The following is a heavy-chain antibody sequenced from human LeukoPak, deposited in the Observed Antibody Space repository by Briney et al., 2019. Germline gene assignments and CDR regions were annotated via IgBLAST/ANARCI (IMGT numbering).Heavy chain of an antibody. CDR3: VKITSVTGGDC. CDR2: ISNNGGSS. CDR1: GFTLSTYN. J-gene: IGHJ4*02. V-gene: IGHV3-64D*09. D-gene: IGHD1-1*01. Sequence: PGRSLRLSCAASGFTLSTYNMNWVRQAPGKGLEYVSGISNNGGSSFYADSVKGRFTISRDNSKNTLYLQMSSLRAEDTAVYYCVKITSVTGGDCWGQGTRLTVSS.